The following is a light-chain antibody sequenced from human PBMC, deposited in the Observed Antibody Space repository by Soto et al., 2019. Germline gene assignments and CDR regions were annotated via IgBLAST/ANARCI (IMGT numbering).Light chain of an antibody. CDR2: GAS. CDR1: QSVSSN. V-gene: IGKV3-15*01. Sequence: EIVMTQTPATLSVSPGERATLSCRASQSVSSNLAWYPQKPGQAPRLLIYGASTRATGIPARISGSGSGTEFTFTISGLQSEDFAVYYCQQYYNWPPAFGGGTKVEIK. CDR3: QQYYNWPPA. J-gene: IGKJ4*01.